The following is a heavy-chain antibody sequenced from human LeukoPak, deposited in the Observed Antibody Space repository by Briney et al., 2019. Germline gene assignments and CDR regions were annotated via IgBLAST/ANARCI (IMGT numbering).Heavy chain of an antibody. CDR2: ISGSGGST. J-gene: IGHJ4*02. CDR3: AKLPGIAVAATVGY. Sequence: PGGSLRLSCAASGFTFSSYAMSWVRQAPGKGLEWVSAISGSGGSTYYADSVKGRFTISRDNSKNTLYLQMNSLRAEDTAVYYCAKLPGIAVAATVGYWGQGTLVTVSS. CDR1: GFTFSSYA. D-gene: IGHD6-19*01. V-gene: IGHV3-23*01.